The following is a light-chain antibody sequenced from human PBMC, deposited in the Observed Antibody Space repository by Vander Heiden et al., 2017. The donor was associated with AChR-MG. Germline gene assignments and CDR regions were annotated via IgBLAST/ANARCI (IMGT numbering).Light chain of an antibody. V-gene: IGKV2-28*01. CDR3: MQALQTPYT. CDR2: LGS. Sequence: DSVSTQSPLSLPVTPGEPASIPCRSSQSLLHSNVYNYLDWYLQKPGQSPQLLVYLGSNRASGVPDRFSGSGSGTDFTLKISRVEAEDVGVYYCMQALQTPYTFGQGTKLDIK. J-gene: IGKJ2*01. CDR1: QSLLHSNVYNY.